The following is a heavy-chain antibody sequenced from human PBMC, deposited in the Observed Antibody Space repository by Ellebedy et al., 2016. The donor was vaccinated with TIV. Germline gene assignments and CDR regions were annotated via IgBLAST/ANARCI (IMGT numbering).Heavy chain of an antibody. D-gene: IGHD3-3*01. CDR2: FNTGNGNT. J-gene: IGHJ6*02. Sequence: ASVKVSCXASGHTFTSYGIHWVRQAPGQRPEWMGWFNTGNGNTKYSQTFQGRVTITRDTSATTAYMELSSLMSEDTAVYYCATREWQDPMDVWGQGTTVTVSS. CDR1: GHTFTSYG. V-gene: IGHV1-3*04. CDR3: ATREWQDPMDV.